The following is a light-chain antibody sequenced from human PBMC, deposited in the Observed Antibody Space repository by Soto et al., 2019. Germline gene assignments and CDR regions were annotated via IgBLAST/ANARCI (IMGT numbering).Light chain of an antibody. J-gene: IGKJ3*01. Sequence: DIQMTQSPSSLSASVGDRVTITCRASQSITNSLNWYQHKPGKAPTLVVYAASSVQSGVPSRFSGSGSETDFTLTISSLQPEDFATYFCQQGHSMPFTFGPGTKVDIK. CDR2: AAS. CDR1: QSITNS. CDR3: QQGHSMPFT. V-gene: IGKV1-39*01.